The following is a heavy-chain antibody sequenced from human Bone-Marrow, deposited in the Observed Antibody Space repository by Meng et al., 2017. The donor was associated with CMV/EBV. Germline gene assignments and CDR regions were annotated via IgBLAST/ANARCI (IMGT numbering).Heavy chain of an antibody. CDR1: GFTFSSYS. Sequence: GESLKISCAASGFTFSSYSMNWVRQAPGKGLEWVSSISSSSSYIYYADSVKGRFTISRDNAKNSLYLQMNSLRAEDTAVYYCARRISRRYGMDVWGQGTTVTVSS. V-gene: IGHV3-21*01. CDR3: ARRISRRYGMDV. CDR2: ISSSSSYI. J-gene: IGHJ6*02. D-gene: IGHD2-21*01.